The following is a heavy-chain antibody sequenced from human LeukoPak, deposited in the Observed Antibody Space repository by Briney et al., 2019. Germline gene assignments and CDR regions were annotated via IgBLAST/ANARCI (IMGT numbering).Heavy chain of an antibody. D-gene: IGHD2-15*01. V-gene: IGHV1-2*02. CDR1: GYTFTGYY. Sequence: ASVKVSCKASGYTFTGYYMHWVRQAPGQGLEWVGWICSKSGGKNYAQKFQGRVTMTRYTSISADYMELSRLRSDDPAVYYCARVDCSGGSCSSDYWGQGTLVTVSS. CDR2: ICSKSGGK. CDR3: ARVDCSGGSCSSDY. J-gene: IGHJ4*02.